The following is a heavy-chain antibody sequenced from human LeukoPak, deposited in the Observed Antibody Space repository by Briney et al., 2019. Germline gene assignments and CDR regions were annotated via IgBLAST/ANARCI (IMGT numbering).Heavy chain of an antibody. V-gene: IGHV3-30*02. D-gene: IGHD6-25*01. CDR2: IRYGGSDI. J-gene: IGHJ6*03. CDR3: AKEPYSSVYYFYYMDV. CDR1: GFTFSTCG. Sequence: PGGSLRLSCAASGFTFSTCGMHWVRQAPGKGLEWVAFIRYGGSDIYYGDSVKGRFTISRDNSKNTLYLQMNSLRGGDTAVYYCAKEPYSSVYYFYYMDVWGKGTTVTVSS.